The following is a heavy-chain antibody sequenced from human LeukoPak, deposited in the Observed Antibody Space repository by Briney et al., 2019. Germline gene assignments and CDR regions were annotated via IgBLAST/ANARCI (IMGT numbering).Heavy chain of an antibody. D-gene: IGHD3-22*01. CDR3: ARVGYYDSSGFEYFQH. CDR1: GYTFSIYG. J-gene: IGHJ1*01. Sequence: ASVKVSCKASGYTFSIYGISWVRQAPGQGLKWMGWISGYSGNTNYAQKLQGRVTMTTDISTSTAYMDLRSLRSDDTAVYYCARVGYYDSSGFEYFQHWGQGTLVTVSS. V-gene: IGHV1-18*01. CDR2: ISGYSGNT.